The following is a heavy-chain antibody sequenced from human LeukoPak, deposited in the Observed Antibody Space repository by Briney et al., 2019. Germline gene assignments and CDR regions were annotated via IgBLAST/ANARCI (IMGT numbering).Heavy chain of an antibody. CDR3: ARSFSGYDLAYYYYMDV. D-gene: IGHD5-12*01. J-gene: IGHJ6*03. CDR2: IYYSGST. Sequence: SETLSLTCTVSGGSISSYYWSWIRQPPGKGLEWIGYIYYSGSTNYNPSLKSRVTISVDTSKNQFSLKLSSVTAADTAVYYCARSFSGYDLAYYYYMDVWGKGTTVTVSS. CDR1: GGSISSYY. V-gene: IGHV4-59*01.